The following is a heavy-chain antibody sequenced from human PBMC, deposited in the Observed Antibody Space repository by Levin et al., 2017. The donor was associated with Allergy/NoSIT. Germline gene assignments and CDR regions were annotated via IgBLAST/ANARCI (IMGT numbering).Heavy chain of an antibody. Sequence: GESLKISCAASGFTFSSYEVNWVRQAPGKGLEWVSQISSSGSNRFYADSVKGRFTISRDNAKNSLYLQMNSLRAEDTAVYYRARAYCSSTSCYGVDYWGQGTLVTVSS. J-gene: IGHJ4*02. CDR1: GFTFSSYE. V-gene: IGHV3-48*03. CDR2: ISSSGSNR. CDR3: ARAYCSSTSCYGVDY. D-gene: IGHD2-2*01.